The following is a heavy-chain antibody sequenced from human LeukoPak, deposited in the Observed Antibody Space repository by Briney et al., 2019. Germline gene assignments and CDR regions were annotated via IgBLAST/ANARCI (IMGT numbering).Heavy chain of an antibody. J-gene: IGHJ4*02. CDR1: GYTFTAYY. CDR3: STEDKYCTSTTCGDF. Sequence: ASVKVSCKASGYTFTAYYAHWVRQAPGQGLEWMGYMVPSSGVSHYSQKFQDRVTMTRDTSTSTAYLELRGLTSDDTAVYYCSTEDKYCTSTTCGDFWGQGTLVTVSS. V-gene: IGHV1-2*02. CDR2: MVPSSGVS. D-gene: IGHD2-2*01.